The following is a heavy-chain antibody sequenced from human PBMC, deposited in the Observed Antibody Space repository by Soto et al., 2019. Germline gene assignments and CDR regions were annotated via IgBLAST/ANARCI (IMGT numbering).Heavy chain of an antibody. V-gene: IGHV3-23*01. CDR3: AKVNSIVGDGDHDY. J-gene: IGHJ4*02. D-gene: IGHD4-17*01. Sequence: EVQLLESGGGLVQPGGSRRLSLAAPGFTFTPYAMSWSAQPPGKGLEWVSGISSSGDIPYYADSVKGRFTISRDQSKKTVYLQMNSLRAEDTALYYCAKVNSIVGDGDHDYWGQGTLVSVSS. CDR1: GFTFTPYA. CDR2: ISSSGDIP.